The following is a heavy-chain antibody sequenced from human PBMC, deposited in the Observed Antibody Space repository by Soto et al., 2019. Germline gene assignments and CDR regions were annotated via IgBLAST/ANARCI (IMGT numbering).Heavy chain of an antibody. CDR3: ARGGRWYCSSTSCYALVY. CDR2: INHSGST. CDR1: GGSFSGYY. Sequence: QVQLQQWGAGLLKPSETLSLTCAVYGGSFSGYYWSWIRQPPGKGLEWIGEINHSGSTNYNPSLKSRVTISVDTSKNQFSLKLSSVTAADTAVYYCARGGRWYCSSTSCYALVYWGQGTLVTVSS. V-gene: IGHV4-34*01. J-gene: IGHJ4*02. D-gene: IGHD2-2*01.